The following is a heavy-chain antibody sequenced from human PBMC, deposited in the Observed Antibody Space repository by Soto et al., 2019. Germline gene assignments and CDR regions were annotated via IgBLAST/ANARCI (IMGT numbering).Heavy chain of an antibody. CDR1: GGTFSNSP. J-gene: IGHJ4*02. D-gene: IGHD1-26*01. Sequence: QVQLVQSGAELRKPGSAVKLSCKASGGTFSNSPISWVRQIPGQGPEWMGRIIPSPARTIYSRKFRGRVTLTADKSNQTVCMTLSSLTTEDSGVYYCARDQVGASSFDYWGQGTRVTVSS. CDR3: ARDQVGASSFDY. V-gene: IGHV1-69*08. CDR2: IIPSPART.